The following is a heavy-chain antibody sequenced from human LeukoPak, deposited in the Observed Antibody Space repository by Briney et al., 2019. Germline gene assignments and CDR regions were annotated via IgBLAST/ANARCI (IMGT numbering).Heavy chain of an antibody. D-gene: IGHD3-9*01. Sequence: SETLYLTCAVYGGPFSGYYWRWIRQPPGKGLEWIGEINHSGSNNYIPSLKSRVPISVETSKTQFSLKLSSVTAADTAVYYCARLGEDYDILTGAPVWYLDLWGRGTLVTVSS. J-gene: IGHJ2*01. CDR3: ARLGEDYDILTGAPVWYLDL. V-gene: IGHV4-34*01. CDR1: GGPFSGYY. CDR2: INHSGSN.